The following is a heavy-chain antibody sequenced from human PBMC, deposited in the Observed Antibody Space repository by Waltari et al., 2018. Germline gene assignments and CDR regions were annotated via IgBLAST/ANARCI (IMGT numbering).Heavy chain of an antibody. V-gene: IGHV1-8*03. CDR1: GYTFTSYD. Sequence: QVQLVQSGAEVKKPGASVKVSCKASGYTFTSYDINWVRQASGQGLEWVGWMNPNRGNTGYAQNVQGRVSITRNTAISTAYMELSSLRSEDTAVYYCARGRRSWSRVNWFDPWGQGTLVTVSS. CDR2: MNPNRGNT. D-gene: IGHD6-13*01. CDR3: ARGRRSWSRVNWFDP. J-gene: IGHJ5*02.